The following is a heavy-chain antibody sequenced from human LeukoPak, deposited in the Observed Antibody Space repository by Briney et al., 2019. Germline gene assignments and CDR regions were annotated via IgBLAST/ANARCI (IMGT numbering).Heavy chain of an antibody. CDR3: ASGLQLWYQFDY. J-gene: IGHJ4*02. CDR1: GFTFSDYY. CDR2: ISSSGSTI. Sequence: TGGSLRLSCAASGFTFSDYYMSWIRQAPGKGLEWVSYISSSGSTIYCADSVKGRFTISRDNAKNSLYLQMNSLRAEDTAVYYCASGLQLWYQFDYWGQGTLVTVSS. V-gene: IGHV3-11*01. D-gene: IGHD5-18*01.